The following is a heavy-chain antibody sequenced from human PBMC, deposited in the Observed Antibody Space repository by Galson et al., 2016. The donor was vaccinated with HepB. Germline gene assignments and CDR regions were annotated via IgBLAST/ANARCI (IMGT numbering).Heavy chain of an antibody. V-gene: IGHV3-21*01. Sequence: SLRLSCAASGFTFSSYSTNWVRQAPGKGLEWVSSISSSSSYIYYADSVKGRFTISRDNAKNSLYLQMNSRRAEDTAVYYCARGDIVGAIFDYWGQGTLVTVSS. CDR2: ISSSSSYI. CDR1: GFTFSSYS. J-gene: IGHJ4*02. D-gene: IGHD1-26*01. CDR3: ARGDIVGAIFDY.